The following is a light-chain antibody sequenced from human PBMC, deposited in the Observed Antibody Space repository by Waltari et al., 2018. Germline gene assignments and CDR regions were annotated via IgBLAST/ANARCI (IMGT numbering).Light chain of an antibody. J-gene: IGKJ3*01. CDR3: QQYHSFPLT. CDR2: TAF. Sequence: TCLASQDIRTFLAWVQQKPGKAPKSLMYTAFSLQTGVSSRFSGSGSGTNFTLTISSLQPEDFATYFCQQYHSFPLTFGPGTKLD. V-gene: IGKV1-16*01. CDR1: QDIRTF.